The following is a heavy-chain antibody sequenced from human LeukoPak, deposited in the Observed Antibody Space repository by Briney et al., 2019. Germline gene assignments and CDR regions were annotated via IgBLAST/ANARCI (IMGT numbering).Heavy chain of an antibody. J-gene: IGHJ4*02. CDR1: GGSISSSKYC. D-gene: IGHD1/OR15-1a*01. V-gene: IGHV4-39*07. CDR2: MYYGETT. CDR3: ATGGTIRAYY. Sequence: PSQTLSLTCTVSGGSISSSKYCWGWIRQPPGKGLEWIGTMYYGETTYYNPSLKSRVTISVDTSKNQFSLKLTSVTAADTAVYYCATGGTIRAYYWGQGTLVTVSS.